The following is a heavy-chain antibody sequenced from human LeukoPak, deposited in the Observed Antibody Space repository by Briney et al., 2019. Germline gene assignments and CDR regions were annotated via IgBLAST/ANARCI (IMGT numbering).Heavy chain of an antibody. Sequence: SETLSLTCTVSGGSISSYYWSWIRQPPGKGLEWIGYIYYSGSTNYNPSLKSRVTISVGTSKNQFSLKLSSVTAADTAVYYCARAPYYYYYMDVWGKGTTVTVSS. V-gene: IGHV4-59*01. J-gene: IGHJ6*03. CDR1: GGSISSYY. CDR3: ARAPYYYYYMDV. CDR2: IYYSGST.